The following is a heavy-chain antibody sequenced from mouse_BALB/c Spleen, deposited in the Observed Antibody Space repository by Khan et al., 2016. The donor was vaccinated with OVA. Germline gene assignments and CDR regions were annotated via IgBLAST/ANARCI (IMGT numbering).Heavy chain of an antibody. CDR2: IYTYTGEP. CDR1: GYTFTNYG. J-gene: IGHJ1*01. V-gene: IGHV9-1*02. Sequence: QIQLVQSGPELKKPGETVKISCKASGYTFTNYGMNWVKQAPGKGLKWMGWIYTYTGEPTYADDFKGRFVFSLETSASTAYLQISNLKNEDMTTYFCARISSYWYSDVWGAGTTVTVSS. D-gene: IGHD6-2*01. CDR3: ARISSYWYSDV.